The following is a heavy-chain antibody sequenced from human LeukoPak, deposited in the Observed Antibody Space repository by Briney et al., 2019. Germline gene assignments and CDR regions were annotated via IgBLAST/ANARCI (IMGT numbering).Heavy chain of an antibody. CDR2: IYHSGIT. CDR1: GGSISSGGYS. J-gene: IGHJ4*02. V-gene: IGHV4-30-2*01. CDR3: ARGPGGSGSYLPYYFDY. D-gene: IGHD3-10*01. Sequence: KSSETLSLTCAVSGGSISSGGYSWRWIRQPPGKGLEWIGYIYHSGITYYNPSLKSRVTISVDRSKNQFSLKLSSVTAADTAVYYCARGPGGSGSYLPYYFDYWGQGTLVTVSS.